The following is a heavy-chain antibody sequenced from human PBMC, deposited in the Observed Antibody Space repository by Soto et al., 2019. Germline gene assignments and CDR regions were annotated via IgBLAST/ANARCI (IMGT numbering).Heavy chain of an antibody. CDR1: GYTFTSYA. D-gene: IGHD3-3*01. CDR2: INAGNGNT. Sequence: ASVKVSCKASGYTFTSYAMHWVRQAPGQRLEWMGWINAGNGNTKYSQKLQGRVTITRDTSASTAYMELSSLRSEDTAVYYCARDRGVWSGLKYYYYGMDGWGQGTTVTVSS. J-gene: IGHJ6*02. CDR3: ARDRGVWSGLKYYYYGMDG. V-gene: IGHV1-3*01.